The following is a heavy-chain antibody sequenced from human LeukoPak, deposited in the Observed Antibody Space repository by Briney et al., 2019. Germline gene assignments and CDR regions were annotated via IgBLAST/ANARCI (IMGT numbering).Heavy chain of an antibody. V-gene: IGHV3-21*01. J-gene: IGHJ3*02. CDR2: ISSSSSYI. CDR3: ASGGGGSSRVDI. Sequence: GGSLRLSCAASGFTFSSYSMNWVRQAPGKGLEWVSSISSSSSYIHYADSVKGRFTISRDNAKNSLYLQMNSLRAEDTAVYYCASGGGGSSRVDIWGQGTMVTVSS. D-gene: IGHD2-15*01. CDR1: GFTFSSYS.